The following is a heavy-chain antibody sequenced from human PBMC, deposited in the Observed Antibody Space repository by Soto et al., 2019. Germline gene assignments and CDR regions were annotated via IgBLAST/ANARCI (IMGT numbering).Heavy chain of an antibody. D-gene: IGHD6-13*01. CDR2: IYYSGST. CDR3: ARGDPNSSSSVFDY. J-gene: IGHJ4*02. V-gene: IGHV4-59*01. Sequence: SETLSLTCTVSGGSISSYYWSWIRQPPGKGLEWIGYIYYSGSTNYNPSLKSRVTISVDTSKNQFSLKLSSVTAADTAVYYCARGDPNSSSSVFDYWGQGTLVTVSS. CDR1: GGSISSYY.